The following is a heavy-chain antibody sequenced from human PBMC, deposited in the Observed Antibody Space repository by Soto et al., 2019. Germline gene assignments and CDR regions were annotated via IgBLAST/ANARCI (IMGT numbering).Heavy chain of an antibody. V-gene: IGHV4-34*01. J-gene: IGHJ4*02. D-gene: IGHD3-3*01. Sequence: SETLSLTCAVYGGSFSGYYWSWIRQPPGKGLEWIGEINHSGSTNYNPSLKSRVTISVDTSKNQFSLKLSSVTAADTAVYYCAGNDFWSGYSVADWGQGTLVTVSS. CDR2: INHSGST. CDR1: GGSFSGYY. CDR3: AGNDFWSGYSVAD.